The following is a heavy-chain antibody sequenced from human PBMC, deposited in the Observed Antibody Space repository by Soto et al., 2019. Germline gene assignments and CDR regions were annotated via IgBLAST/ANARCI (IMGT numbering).Heavy chain of an antibody. J-gene: IGHJ4*02. V-gene: IGHV3-23*01. CDR3: AKSSVPGSSWSANFDY. D-gene: IGHD6-13*01. CDR2: ISGSGGST. Sequence: EVQLLESGGGLVQPGGSLRLSCAASGFTFSSYAISWVRQAPGEGLEWVSGISGSGGSTYYADSVKGRFTISRDNSKNTLYLQMNSLKAEDTAVYYCAKSSVPGSSWSANFDYWGQGTLVTVSS. CDR1: GFTFSSYA.